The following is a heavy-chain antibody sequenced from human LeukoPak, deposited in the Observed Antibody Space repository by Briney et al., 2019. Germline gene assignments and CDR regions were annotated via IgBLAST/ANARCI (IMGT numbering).Heavy chain of an antibody. J-gene: IGHJ6*02. Sequence: EASVKVSCKASGYTFTSYGISWVRQAPGQGLEWMGWISAYNGNTNYAQKLQGRVTMTTDTSTSTAYMELRNLRSDDTAVYYCARIVRYYDSSGYSFGMDVWGQGTTVTVSS. V-gene: IGHV1-18*01. CDR1: GYTFTSYG. CDR2: ISAYNGNT. D-gene: IGHD3-22*01. CDR3: ARIVRYYDSSGYSFGMDV.